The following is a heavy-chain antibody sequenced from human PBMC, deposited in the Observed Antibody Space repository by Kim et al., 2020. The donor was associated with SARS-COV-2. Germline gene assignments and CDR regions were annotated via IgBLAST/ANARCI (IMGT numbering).Heavy chain of an antibody. CDR2: SSGSRYI. Sequence: SSGSRYIYYADSVKGRFTSARDDAENALYLQMNSLRGEDTAVYYCARDYYWGQGTLVTVSS. J-gene: IGHJ4*02. CDR3: ARDYY. V-gene: IGHV3-21*01.